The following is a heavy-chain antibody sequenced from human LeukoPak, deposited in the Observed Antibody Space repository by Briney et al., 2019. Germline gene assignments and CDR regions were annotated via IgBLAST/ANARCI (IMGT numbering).Heavy chain of an antibody. J-gene: IGHJ4*02. CDR1: GFTFSSYA. V-gene: IGHV3-23*01. CDR3: AKDRGWMGATDEDY. CDR2: ISGSGGST. D-gene: IGHD1-26*01. Sequence: GGSLRLSCAASGFTFSSYAMSWVRQAPGKGLEWVSAISGSGGSTYYADSVKGRFTVSRDNSKNTLYLQMNSLRAEDTAVYYCAKDRGWMGATDEDYWGQGTLVTVSS.